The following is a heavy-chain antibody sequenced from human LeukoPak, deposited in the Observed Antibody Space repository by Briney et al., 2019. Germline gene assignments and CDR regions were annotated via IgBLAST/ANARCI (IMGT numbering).Heavy chain of an antibody. V-gene: IGHV3-23*01. J-gene: IGHJ4*02. CDR1: GGSISSGGYS. CDR3: AKDRAYSGSYRGPFDY. Sequence: ETLSLTCAVSGGSISSGGYSWSWVRQAPGKGLEWVSAISGSGGSTYYADSVKGRFTISRDNSKNTLYLQMNSLRAEDTAVYYCAKDRAYSGSYRGPFDYWGQGTLVTVSS. D-gene: IGHD1-26*01. CDR2: ISGSGGST.